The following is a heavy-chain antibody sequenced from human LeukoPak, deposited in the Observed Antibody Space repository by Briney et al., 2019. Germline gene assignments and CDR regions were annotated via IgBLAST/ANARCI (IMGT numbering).Heavy chain of an antibody. CDR2: ISYDGSNK. CDR1: GFTFSGYP. D-gene: IGHD1-26*01. Sequence: GGSLRLSCAASGFTFSGYPIHWVRQAPGKGLEWVAVISYDGSNKYYADSVKGRFTISRDNSKNTLYLQMNSLRAEDTAVYYCARDSGGSSAWYYYYGMDVWGQGTTVTVSS. V-gene: IGHV3-30-3*01. J-gene: IGHJ6*02. CDR3: ARDSGGSSAWYYYYGMDV.